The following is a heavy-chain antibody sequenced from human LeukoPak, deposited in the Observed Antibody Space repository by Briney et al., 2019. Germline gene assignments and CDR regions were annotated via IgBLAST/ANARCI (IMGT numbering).Heavy chain of an antibody. Sequence: SETLSLTCNVSGTSIKTYYWSWIRQPPGKGLEWIGYIFDRGTTNYNPSLESRVTISAETSKNQVSLKVNSVTAADTAVYYCARDPYSGYGRFDYWGQGALVTVSS. J-gene: IGHJ4*02. D-gene: IGHD5-12*01. CDR3: ARDPYSGYGRFDY. V-gene: IGHV4-59*12. CDR1: GTSIKTYY. CDR2: IFDRGTT.